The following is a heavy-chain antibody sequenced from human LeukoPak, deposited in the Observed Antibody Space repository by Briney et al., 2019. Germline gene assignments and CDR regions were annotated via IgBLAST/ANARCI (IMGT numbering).Heavy chain of an antibody. CDR3: ARLLTGATPFDY. V-gene: IGHV1-2*06. CDR2: INPNSGGT. Sequence: ASVKVSCKASGNTFTGYYMHWVRQAPGQGLEWMGRINPNSGGTNYAQKLQGRVTMTRDTSISTAYMELSRLRSDDTAVYYCARLLTGATPFDYWGQGTLVTVSS. CDR1: GNTFTGYY. D-gene: IGHD1-7*01. J-gene: IGHJ4*02.